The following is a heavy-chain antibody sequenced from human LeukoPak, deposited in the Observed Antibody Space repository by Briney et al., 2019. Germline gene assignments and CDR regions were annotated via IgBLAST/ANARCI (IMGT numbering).Heavy chain of an antibody. D-gene: IGHD3-16*01. CDR2: IRHDSSDI. J-gene: IGHJ6*02. V-gene: IGHV3-48*01. CDR1: GFTFSTYS. CDR3: ARSLLISYYYYGMDV. Sequence: GGSLRLSCAASGFTFSTYSMNWVRQAPGKGLEWISFIRHDSSDIYYADSVKGRFTISRDNAKNSLYLQMNSLRAEDTAVYYCARSLLISYYYYGMDVWGQGTTVTVSS.